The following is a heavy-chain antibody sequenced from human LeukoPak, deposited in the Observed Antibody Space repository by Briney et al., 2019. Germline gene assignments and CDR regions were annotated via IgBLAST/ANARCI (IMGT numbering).Heavy chain of an antibody. V-gene: IGHV1-69*13. J-gene: IGHJ6*03. CDR2: IIPIFGTA. Sequence: SVKVSCKASGGTFSSYAISWVRQAPGQGLEWMGGIIPIFGTANYAQKFQGRVTITADESTSTAYMELSSLRSEDTAVYYCARGGVPAALVPRPYYYYYMDVWGKGTTVTVSS. CDR1: GGTFSSYA. CDR3: ARGGVPAALVPRPYYYYYMDV. D-gene: IGHD2-2*01.